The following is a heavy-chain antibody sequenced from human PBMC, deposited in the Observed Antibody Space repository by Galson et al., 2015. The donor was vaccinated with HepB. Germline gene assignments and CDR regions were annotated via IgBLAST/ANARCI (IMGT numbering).Heavy chain of an antibody. J-gene: IGHJ4*02. CDR1: GFTFGDYS. V-gene: IGHV3-49*03. D-gene: IGHD3-10*01. CDR3: AREAGAITRVRGDVDY. CDR2: IRAKGGTT. Sequence: SLRLSCAASGFTFGDYSMSWFRQAPGKGLEWVGFIRAKGGTTEYPASVKDRFTISRDDSKSILYVEMNSLKTEDTGVYFCAREAGAITRVRGDVDYWGQGTLVTVSS.